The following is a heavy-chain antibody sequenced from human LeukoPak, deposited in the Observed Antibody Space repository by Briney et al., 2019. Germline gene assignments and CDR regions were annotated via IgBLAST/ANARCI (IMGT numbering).Heavy chain of an antibody. V-gene: IGHV4-39*07. J-gene: IGHJ6*03. CDR1: GVSISSSNSY. Sequence: SETLSLTCTVSGVSISSSNSYWGWIRQPPGKGLEWIGSIYHSGSTNYNPSLKSRVTISVDKSKNQFSLKLSSVTAADTAVYYCAGDSTAAGTSYRYYYMDVWGKGTTVTVSS. D-gene: IGHD6-13*01. CDR3: AGDSTAAGTSYRYYYMDV. CDR2: IYHSGST.